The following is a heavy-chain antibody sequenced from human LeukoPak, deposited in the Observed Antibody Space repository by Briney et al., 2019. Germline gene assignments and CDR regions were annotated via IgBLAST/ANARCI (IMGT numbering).Heavy chain of an antibody. CDR2: IKQDGSEK. CDR1: GFTFSSYA. V-gene: IGHV3-7*01. CDR3: ASAWPFDY. J-gene: IGHJ4*02. Sequence: GGSLRLSCAASGFTFSSYAMSWVRQAPGKGLEWVANIKQDGSEKYYVDSVKGRFTISRDNAKNSLYLQMNSLRAEDTAVYYCASAWPFDYWGQGTLVTVSS.